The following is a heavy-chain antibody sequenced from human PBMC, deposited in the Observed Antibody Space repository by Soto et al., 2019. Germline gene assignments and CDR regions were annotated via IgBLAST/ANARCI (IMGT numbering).Heavy chain of an antibody. Sequence: PSETLSLTCTVSGGSISSYYWSWIRQPPGKGLEWIGYIYYSGSTNYNPSLKSRVTISVDTSKNQFSLKLSSVTAADTAVYYCARTLFRWGICLDPWGPGTLVNVAS. CDR2: IYYSGST. CDR3: ARTLFRWGICLDP. V-gene: IGHV4-59*01. J-gene: IGHJ5*02. D-gene: IGHD3-16*01. CDR1: GGSISSYY.